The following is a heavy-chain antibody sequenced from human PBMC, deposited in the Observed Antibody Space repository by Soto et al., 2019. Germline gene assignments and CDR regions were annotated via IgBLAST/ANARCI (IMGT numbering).Heavy chain of an antibody. CDR2: SRDKAQGYST. CDR3: ARDYDYTIDY. J-gene: IGHJ4*02. V-gene: IGHV3-72*01. Sequence: PGGSLRRSCAGSGFTLSYHYIDWVREAPGKGLEWVGRSRDKAQGYSTAYAASVKGRFTTSRDNSKNTLYLQMNSLRAEDTAVYYCARDYDYTIDYWGQGTLVTVSS. D-gene: IGHD4-4*01. CDR1: GFTLSYHY.